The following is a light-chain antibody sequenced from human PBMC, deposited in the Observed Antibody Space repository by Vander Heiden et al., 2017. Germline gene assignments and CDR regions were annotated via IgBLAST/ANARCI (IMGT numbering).Light chain of an antibody. J-gene: IGKJ1*01. V-gene: IGKV3-11*01. CDR3: QQRRA. CDR2: DAS. Sequence: EIVLTQSPATLSLSPGERATLSCRASQSVSSYLAWYQQKPGQAPRLLIHDASNRATGIPARFSGSGSGTDFTLTISSLEPEDFAGYYCQQRRAFGQGTKVEIK. CDR1: QSVSSY.